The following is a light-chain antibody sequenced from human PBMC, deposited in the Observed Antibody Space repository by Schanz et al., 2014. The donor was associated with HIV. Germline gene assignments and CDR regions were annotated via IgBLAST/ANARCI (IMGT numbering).Light chain of an antibody. Sequence: EIVMTQSPVTLSVSPGERVTLSCRASRSVNSNLAWYQQKPGQAPRLLIYDASNRATGVPARFSGSGSGTDFTLTISSLEPEDFALYYCQQFNNWPPEGTFGQGTKVELK. V-gene: IGKV3D-15*01. CDR3: QQFNNWPPEGT. J-gene: IGKJ1*01. CDR1: RSVNSN. CDR2: DAS.